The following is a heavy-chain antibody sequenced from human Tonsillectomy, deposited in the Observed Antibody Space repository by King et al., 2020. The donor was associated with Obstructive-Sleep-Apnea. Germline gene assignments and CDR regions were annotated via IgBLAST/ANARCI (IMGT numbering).Heavy chain of an antibody. V-gene: IGHV3-21*01. CDR1: GFTFSSYS. J-gene: IGHJ6*02. CDR3: ARSTEGQVSGVDYYYYGMDV. Sequence: VQLVESGGGLVKPGGSLRLSCAASGFTFSSYSMNWVRQAPGKGLEWVSSISSSSSYIYYADSVKGRFTISSDNAKNSLYLQMNSLRAEDTAVYYCARSTEGQVSGVDYYYYGMDVWGQGTTVTVSS. D-gene: IGHD5-12*01. CDR2: ISSSSSYI.